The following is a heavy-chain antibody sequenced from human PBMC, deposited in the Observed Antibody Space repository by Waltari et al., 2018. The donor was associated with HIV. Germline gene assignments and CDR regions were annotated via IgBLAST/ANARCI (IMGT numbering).Heavy chain of an antibody. Sequence: EVQLLESGGGLVQPGGSLRLSCAASGFTFSSYAMSWVRQAPGKGLEWVSAISGSGGSTYYADSVKGRFTISRDNSKNTLYLQMNSLRAEDTAVYYCAKLMYYYDSSGSNPTADYWGQGTLVTVSS. J-gene: IGHJ4*02. CDR2: ISGSGGST. CDR1: GFTFSSYA. D-gene: IGHD3-22*01. CDR3: AKLMYYYDSSGSNPTADY. V-gene: IGHV3-23*01.